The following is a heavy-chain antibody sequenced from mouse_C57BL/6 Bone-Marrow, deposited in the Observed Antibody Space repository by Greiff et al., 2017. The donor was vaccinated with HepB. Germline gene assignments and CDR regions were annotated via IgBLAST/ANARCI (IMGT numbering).Heavy chain of an antibody. CDR2: IDPSDSET. J-gene: IGHJ2*01. CDR1: GYTFTSYW. CDR3: ARRRGEYFDY. Sequence: QVQLKQPGAELVMPGSSVKLSCKASGYTFTSYWMHWVKQRPIQGLEWIGNIDPSDSETHYNQKFKDKATLTVDKSSSTAYMQLSSLTSEDSAVYYCARRRGEYFDYWGQGTTLTVSS. V-gene: IGHV1-52*01.